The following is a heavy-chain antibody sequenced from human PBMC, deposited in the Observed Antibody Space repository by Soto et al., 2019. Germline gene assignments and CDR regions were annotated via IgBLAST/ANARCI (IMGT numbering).Heavy chain of an antibody. D-gene: IGHD2-2*01. CDR2: ISLYSDGA. CDR3: ARVVPGAEAWFGP. Sequence: QVQLVQSGGKVKRPGASVKVSCKTSGYTFSNYGITWVRQAPGQPLEWLGWISLYSDGANYAQTFQGRVSMTTDTSTTTAYMDLRSLRSDDTAVYYCARVVPGAEAWFGPWGQGTLVTVSS. J-gene: IGHJ5*02. CDR1: GYTFSNYG. V-gene: IGHV1-18*01.